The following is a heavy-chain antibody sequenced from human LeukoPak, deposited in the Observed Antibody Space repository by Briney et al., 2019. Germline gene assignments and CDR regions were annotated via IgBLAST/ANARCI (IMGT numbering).Heavy chain of an antibody. D-gene: IGHD6-19*01. CDR2: ISPYNGNT. J-gene: IGHJ4*02. Sequence: ASVKVSCKASGYDFTSVGITWVRRAPGQGLEWMGWISPYNGNTRSAQKFQGRVAMTTDTSTTTAYMELRGLRFNDTAVYYCARAGPGSGWYFDYWGQGTLVTVSS. CDR1: GYDFTSVG. V-gene: IGHV1-18*01. CDR3: ARAGPGSGWYFDY.